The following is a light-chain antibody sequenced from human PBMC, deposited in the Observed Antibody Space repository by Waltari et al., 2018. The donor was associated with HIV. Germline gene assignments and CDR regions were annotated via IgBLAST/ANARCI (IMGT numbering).Light chain of an antibody. CDR1: QSVNKDY. CDR3: QQYGSSST. J-gene: IGKJ5*01. V-gene: IGKV3-20*01. Sequence: EIVLTQSPGTLSLSPGERATLSCRASQSVNKDYLAWFQQKPGQTPRLLMYGVGKRATGIPDRFSGIGSVTDFSLTISRLEPDAFAVYYCQQYGSSSTFGQGTRLEIK. CDR2: GVG.